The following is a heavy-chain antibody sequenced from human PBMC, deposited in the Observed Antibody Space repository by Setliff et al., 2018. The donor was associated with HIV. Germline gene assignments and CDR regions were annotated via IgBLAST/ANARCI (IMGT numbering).Heavy chain of an antibody. V-gene: IGHV4-61*09. CDR1: GYSISSGYY. CDR2: IYTSGST. D-gene: IGHD1-26*01. J-gene: IGHJ3*02. CDR3: ARASVGATGLYAFDI. Sequence: PSETLSLTCAVSGYSISSGYYWGWIRQPAGKGLEWIGHIYTSGSTNYNPSLKSRVTISVDTSKTQFSLRLNSLTATDTALYYCARASVGATGLYAFDIWGQGTVVTVPS.